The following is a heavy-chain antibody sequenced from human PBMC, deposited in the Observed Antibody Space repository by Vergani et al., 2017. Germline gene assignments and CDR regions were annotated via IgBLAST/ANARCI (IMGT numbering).Heavy chain of an antibody. V-gene: IGHV3-30-3*01. Sequence: QVQLVESGGGVVQPGRSLRLSCAASGFTFSSYAMHWVRQAPGKGLEWVAVISYDGSNKYYADSVKGRFTISRDNSKNSLYLQMNSLRAEDTAVYYCARERPTTVGFDYWGQGTLVTVSS. D-gene: IGHD4-11*01. CDR2: ISYDGSNK. CDR1: GFTFSSYA. J-gene: IGHJ4*02. CDR3: ARERPTTVGFDY.